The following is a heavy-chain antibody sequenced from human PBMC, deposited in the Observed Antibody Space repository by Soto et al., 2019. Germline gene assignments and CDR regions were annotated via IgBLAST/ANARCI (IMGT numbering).Heavy chain of an antibody. CDR1: GFTFTNHA. Sequence: GGSLRLSCAASGFTFTNHAFHWVRQAPGKGLEWVAIVSYDGGNKYYADSVKGRFTISRDNSKNTVYLVMNSLRPEDTAVYYCARGIQLWLRLFDCWGQGTLVTVS. CDR2: VSYDGGNK. J-gene: IGHJ4*02. V-gene: IGHV3-30-3*01. CDR3: ARGIQLWLRLFDC. D-gene: IGHD5-18*01.